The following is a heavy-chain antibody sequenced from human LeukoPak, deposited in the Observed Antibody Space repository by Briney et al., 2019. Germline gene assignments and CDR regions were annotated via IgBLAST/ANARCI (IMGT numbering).Heavy chain of an antibody. D-gene: IGHD3-10*01. CDR1: GYSISSGYY. Sequence: SETLSLTCTVSGYSISSGYYWGWIRQPPGKGLEWIGSIYYSGSTYYNPSLKSRVTISVDTSKNQFSLQLNSVTPEDTAVYYCARGYYYGSGSFDYWGQGTLVTVSS. V-gene: IGHV4-38-2*02. CDR2: IYYSGST. J-gene: IGHJ4*02. CDR3: ARGYYYGSGSFDY.